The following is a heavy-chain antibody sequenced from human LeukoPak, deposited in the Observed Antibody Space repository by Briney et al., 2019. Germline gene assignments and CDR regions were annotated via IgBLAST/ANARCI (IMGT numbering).Heavy chain of an antibody. V-gene: IGHV1-46*01. Sequence: GASVKVSCKASGYTFTGYYMHWVRQAPGQGLEWMGIINPSGGSTSYAQKFQGRVTMTRDTSTSKVYMELSSLRSEDTAVYYCASQQLGDTFWFDPWGQGTLVTVSS. CDR2: INPSGGST. D-gene: IGHD6-13*01. CDR1: GYTFTGYY. J-gene: IGHJ5*02. CDR3: ASQQLGDTFWFDP.